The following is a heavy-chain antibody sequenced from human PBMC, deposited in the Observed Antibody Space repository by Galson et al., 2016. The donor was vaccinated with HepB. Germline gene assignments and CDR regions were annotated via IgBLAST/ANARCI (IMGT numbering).Heavy chain of an antibody. D-gene: IGHD3-16*01. CDR1: GFTFSTYE. CDR2: ITTSGDT. J-gene: IGHJ3*02. V-gene: IGHV3-13*01. Sequence: SLRLSCAASGFTFSTYELHWVRQTSGIGLEWVSSITTSGDTFYADSVRGRFIITRDDPKSTLYLQMNSLRDDDTAVYYCAGAWIWGQGTKVTVSS. CDR3: AGAWI.